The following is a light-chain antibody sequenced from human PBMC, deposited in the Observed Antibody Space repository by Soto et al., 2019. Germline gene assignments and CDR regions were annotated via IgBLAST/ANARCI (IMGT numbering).Light chain of an antibody. J-gene: IGKJ4*01. CDR1: QRVGTN. CDR2: DTS. V-gene: IGKV3-15*01. Sequence: ETVMTQSPATLSVSPGERLTLSCRASQRVGTNLAWYQQKPRQAPRLLIYDTSNRATGIPARFSGSGSGTEFTLTISSLQSDDFAVYYCQQYSQWPPATFGGGNKVEIK. CDR3: QQYSQWPPAT.